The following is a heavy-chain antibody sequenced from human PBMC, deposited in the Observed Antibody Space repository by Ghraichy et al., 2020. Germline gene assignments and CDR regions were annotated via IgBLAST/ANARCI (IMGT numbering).Heavy chain of an antibody. V-gene: IGHV3-15*01. CDR2: IKSKTDGGTT. J-gene: IGHJ3*02. D-gene: IGHD2-2*01. CDR3: TTGERRDIVVVPAAMEAFDI. Sequence: GGSLRLSCAASGFTFSNAWMSWVRQAPGKGLEWVGRIKSKTDGGTTDYAAPVKGRFTISRDDSKNTLYLQMNSLKTEDTAVYYCTTGERRDIVVVPAAMEAFDIWGQGTMVTVSS. CDR1: GFTFSNAW.